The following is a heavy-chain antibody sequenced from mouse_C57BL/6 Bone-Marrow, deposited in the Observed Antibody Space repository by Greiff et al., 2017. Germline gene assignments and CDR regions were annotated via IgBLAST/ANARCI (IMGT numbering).Heavy chain of an antibody. Sequence: DVKLQESGPGLVKPSQSLSLTCSVTGYSITSGYYWNWIRQFPGNKLEWMGYISYDGSNNYNPSLKNRISITRDTSKNQFFLKLNSVTTEYTATDYCARGKLGRGFDYWGQGTTLTVSS. V-gene: IGHV3-6*01. CDR3: ARGKLGRGFDY. J-gene: IGHJ2*01. D-gene: IGHD4-1*01. CDR2: ISYDGSN. CDR1: GYSITSGYY.